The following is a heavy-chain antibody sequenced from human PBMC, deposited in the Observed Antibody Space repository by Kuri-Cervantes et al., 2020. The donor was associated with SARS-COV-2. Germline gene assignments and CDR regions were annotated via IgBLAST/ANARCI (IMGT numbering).Heavy chain of an antibody. Sequence: ASVKVSCKVSGYTLTELSMHWVRQAPGKGLEWMGGFDPEDGETIYAQKFQGRVTMTEDTSTDTAYMELSSLRSEDTAVYYCATTPLAAAGMYYYYYYVDVWGKGTTVTVSS. CDR3: ATTPLAAAGMYYYYYYVDV. CDR2: FDPEDGET. V-gene: IGHV1-24*01. CDR1: GYTLTELS. D-gene: IGHD6-13*01. J-gene: IGHJ6*03.